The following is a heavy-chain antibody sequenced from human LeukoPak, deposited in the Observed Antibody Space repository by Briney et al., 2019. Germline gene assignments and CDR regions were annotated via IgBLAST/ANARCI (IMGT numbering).Heavy chain of an antibody. J-gene: IGHJ4*02. D-gene: IGHD5-18*01. CDR3: VKDQEYSYDY. CDR1: GFTFTDYA. Sequence: GGSLRLSCSASGFTFTDYAMHWVRLAAGKGLEYVSTISIDGRSKYYADSVKGRFTISRDNSKNTLSLQMSSLRTDDTAIYYCVKDQEYSYDYWGQGTLVTVSS. CDR2: ISIDGRSK. V-gene: IGHV3-64D*06.